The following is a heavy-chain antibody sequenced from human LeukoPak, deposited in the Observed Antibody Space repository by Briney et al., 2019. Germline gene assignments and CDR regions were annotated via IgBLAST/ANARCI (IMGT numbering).Heavy chain of an antibody. CDR1: GFSFRSYG. CDR3: ARDGYWADYYFDY. V-gene: IGHV3-30*02. J-gene: IGHJ4*02. Sequence: GSLRLSCAASGFSFRSYGMHWVRKAPGKGLEWVAFIRFDGSNKYYADSVKGRFTISRDNSKNTVYLQMNSLRAEDTAVYYCARDGYWADYYFDYWGQGTLVTVSS. CDR2: IRFDGSNK. D-gene: IGHD2-2*03.